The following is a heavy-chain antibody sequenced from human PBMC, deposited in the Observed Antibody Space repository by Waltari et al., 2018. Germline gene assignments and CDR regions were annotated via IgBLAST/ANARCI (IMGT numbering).Heavy chain of an antibody. V-gene: IGHV3-30-3*01. D-gene: IGHD2-2*01. J-gene: IGHJ4*02. CDR3: ARGIIPTAMDY. Sequence: QVQLEESGGGVVQPGRSLRLSCAASGFTFSNYAMHWVRQAPGKGLEWVAVISHDGSNKYYADSVKGRFTISRDNSKNTLYLQMNSLRGEDTAVYYGARGIIPTAMDYWGQGTLVTVSS. CDR2: ISHDGSNK. CDR1: GFTFSNYA.